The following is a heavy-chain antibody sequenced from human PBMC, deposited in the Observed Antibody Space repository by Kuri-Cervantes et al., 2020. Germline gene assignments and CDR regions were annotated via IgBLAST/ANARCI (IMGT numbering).Heavy chain of an antibody. CDR2: ISSSSSYI. Sequence: GESLKISCAASGFTFSSYSMNRVRQAPGKGLEWVSSISSSSSYIYYADSVKGRFTISRDNAKNSLYLQMNSLRAEDTAVYYCARGDSTSGWFAIDYWGQGTVVTVSS. CDR1: GFTFSSYS. CDR3: ARGDSTSGWFAIDY. D-gene: IGHD2-2*01. J-gene: IGHJ4*02. V-gene: IGHV3-21*01.